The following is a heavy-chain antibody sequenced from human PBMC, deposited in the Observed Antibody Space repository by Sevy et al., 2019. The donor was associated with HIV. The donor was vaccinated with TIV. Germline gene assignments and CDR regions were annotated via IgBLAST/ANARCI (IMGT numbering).Heavy chain of an antibody. Sequence: GGSLRLSCTASGFTFSTYAMSWVRQAPGKGLEWVSCISGLTNYINYADSVKGRFTISRDNAKNSVYLQMNSLRAEDTAVYYCARRSSGWDYFDYWGQGTPVTVSS. V-gene: IGHV3-21*05. CDR2: ISGLTNYI. CDR3: ARRSSGWDYFDY. CDR1: GFTFSTYA. D-gene: IGHD6-19*01. J-gene: IGHJ4*02.